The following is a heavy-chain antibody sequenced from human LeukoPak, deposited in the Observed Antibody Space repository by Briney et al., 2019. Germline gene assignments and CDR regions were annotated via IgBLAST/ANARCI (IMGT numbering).Heavy chain of an antibody. CDR2: IYYTGNT. Sequence: SETLSLTCTVSGVSISSSYSYWGWIRQPPGMGLEWIGSIYYTGNTYYNASLKSRVTISVDTSKNQFSLKLSSVTAADTAVYYCARERFPYYYDSSGQDHYFDYWGQGTLVTVSS. V-gene: IGHV4-39*07. J-gene: IGHJ4*02. CDR1: GVSISSSYSY. D-gene: IGHD3-22*01. CDR3: ARERFPYYYDSSGQDHYFDY.